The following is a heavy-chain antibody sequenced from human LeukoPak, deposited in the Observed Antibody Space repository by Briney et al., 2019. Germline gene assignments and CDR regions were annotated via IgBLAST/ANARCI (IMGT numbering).Heavy chain of an antibody. CDR3: ARGVSYDFWSGYYNH. CDR2: ISSSGSTT. CDR1: GFTFSDYY. V-gene: IGHV3-11*04. Sequence: GGSLRLSXAASGFTFSDYYMSWIRQAPGKGLEWVSYISSSGSTTYYADSVKGRFTISRDNAKNSLYLQMNSLRAEDTAVYYCARGVSYDFWSGYYNHWGQGTLVTVSS. J-gene: IGHJ5*02. D-gene: IGHD3-3*01.